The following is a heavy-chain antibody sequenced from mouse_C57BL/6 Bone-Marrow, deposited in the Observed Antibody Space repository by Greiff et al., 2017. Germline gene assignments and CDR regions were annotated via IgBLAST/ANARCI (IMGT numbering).Heavy chain of an antibody. CDR3: TNKIYYDYCWFAY. Sequence: EVQLQQSGAELVRPGASVKLSCTASGFNIKDDYMHWVKQRPAQGLVWIGWIDPENGDTEYASKFQGKATITADTSSNTAYLQLSSLTSKDTAVYYCTNKIYYDYCWFAYWGQGTLVTVSA. CDR1: GFNIKDDY. V-gene: IGHV14-4*01. J-gene: IGHJ3*01. CDR2: IDPENGDT. D-gene: IGHD2-4*01.